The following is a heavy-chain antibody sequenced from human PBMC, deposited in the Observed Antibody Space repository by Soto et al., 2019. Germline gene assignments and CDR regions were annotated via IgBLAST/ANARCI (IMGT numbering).Heavy chain of an antibody. Sequence: QVQLVESGGGMVQPGRSLRLSCAASGFTFSSYGMHWVRQAPGKGLEWVAVIWYDGSNKYSADSVKGRFTISRDNSQNTLDLLMNSLRAEDTAVYYCARAPRGVIPHHFDSWGQGTLVTVSS. CDR3: ARAPRGVIPHHFDS. CDR2: IWYDGSNK. J-gene: IGHJ4*02. CDR1: GFTFSSYG. D-gene: IGHD3-10*01. V-gene: IGHV3-33*01.